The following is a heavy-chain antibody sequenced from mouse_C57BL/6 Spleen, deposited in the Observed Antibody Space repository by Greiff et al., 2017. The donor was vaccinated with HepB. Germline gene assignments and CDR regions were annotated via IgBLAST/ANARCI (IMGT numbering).Heavy chain of an antibody. CDR3: TRYGNLWYFDV. D-gene: IGHD2-1*01. V-gene: IGHV5-9-1*02. CDR1: GFTFSSYA. J-gene: IGHJ1*03. Sequence: EVKLQESGEGLVKPGGSLKLSCAASGFTFSSYAMSWVRQTPEKRLEWVAYISSGGDYIYYADTVKGRFTISRDNARNTLYLQMSSLKSEDTAMYYCTRYGNLWYFDVWGTGTTVTVSS. CDR2: ISSGGDYI.